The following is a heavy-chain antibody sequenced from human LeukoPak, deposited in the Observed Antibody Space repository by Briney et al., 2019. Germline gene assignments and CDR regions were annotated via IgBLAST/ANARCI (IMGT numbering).Heavy chain of an antibody. D-gene: IGHD5-12*01. CDR1: GFTFSSYS. V-gene: IGHV3-21*01. CDR3: ARSAGFSGYLDY. CDR2: ISSSGSYI. Sequence: PGGSLRLSCAASGFTFSSYSMNWVRQAPGKGLEWVSSISSSGSYIYYADSVKGRFTISRDNSKNSLYLQMNSLRAEDTAVYYCARSAGFSGYLDYWGQGTLVTVSS. J-gene: IGHJ4*02.